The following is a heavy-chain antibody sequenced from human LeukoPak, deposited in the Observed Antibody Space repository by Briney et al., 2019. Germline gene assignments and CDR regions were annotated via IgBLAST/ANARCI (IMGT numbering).Heavy chain of an antibody. Sequence: SETLSLTCTVSGGSISNYNWSWIRQPPGKGLEWIGYIFYSGSTSYNPSLKSRVTISVDTSKNQFSLKLNSVTAADTAVYYCARDHSSSSEDYWGQGTLVTVSS. CDR1: GGSISNYN. J-gene: IGHJ4*02. D-gene: IGHD6-13*01. CDR2: IFYSGST. CDR3: ARDHSSSSEDY. V-gene: IGHV4-59*12.